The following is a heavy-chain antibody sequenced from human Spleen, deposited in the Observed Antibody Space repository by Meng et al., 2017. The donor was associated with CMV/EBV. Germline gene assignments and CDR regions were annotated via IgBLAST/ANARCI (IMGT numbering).Heavy chain of an antibody. CDR1: GLTFSDYG. CDR3: ARYSLRGTSYYFDY. CDR2: IGAKAGGT. J-gene: IGHJ4*02. V-gene: IGHV3-23*01. D-gene: IGHD2-2*01. Sequence: GESLKISCEASGLTFSDYGMSWVRQAPGKGLEWVSAIGAKAGGTYYADSVKGRFTISRDNAKNSLYLQMNSLRAEDTAVYYCARYSLRGTSYYFDYWGQGTLVTVSS.